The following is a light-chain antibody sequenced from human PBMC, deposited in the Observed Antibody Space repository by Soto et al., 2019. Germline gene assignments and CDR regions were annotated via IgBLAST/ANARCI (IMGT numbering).Light chain of an antibody. V-gene: IGKV3-20*01. CDR3: QQYWVSSWP. CDR1: QSVSTTY. Sequence: IVLTQSPGTLSLSTGDRATLSCRASQSVSTTYLAWYQQKFGQAPRLLVYGASSSDTGITDRVSGSGSGTDFTRNIPRLEAAHFALNCCQQYWVSSWPFGQRTQVAIK. J-gene: IGKJ1*01. CDR2: GAS.